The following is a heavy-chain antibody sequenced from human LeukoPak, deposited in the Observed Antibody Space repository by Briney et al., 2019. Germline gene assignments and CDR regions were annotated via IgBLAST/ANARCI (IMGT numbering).Heavy chain of an antibody. CDR3: AKGGVTMVRGAIKSYYYYMDV. CDR1: GFTFDDYT. CDR2: ISWDGGST. J-gene: IGHJ6*03. D-gene: IGHD3-10*01. Sequence: SGGSLRLSCAASGFTFDDYTMHWVRQAPGKGLEWVSLISWDGGSTYYADSVKGRFTISRDNSKNSLYLQINSLRSEDTALYYCAKGGVTMVRGAIKSYYYYMDVWGKGTTVTVSS. V-gene: IGHV3-43*01.